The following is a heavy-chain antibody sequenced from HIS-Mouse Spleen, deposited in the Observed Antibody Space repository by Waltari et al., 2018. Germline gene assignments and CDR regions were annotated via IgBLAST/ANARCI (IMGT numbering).Heavy chain of an antibody. CDR3: AREIPYSSSWYDWYFDL. V-gene: IGHV4-39*07. J-gene: IGHJ2*01. D-gene: IGHD6-13*01. CDR2: IYYSGST. CDR1: GGSISSSSYY. Sequence: QLQLQESGPGLVKPSETLSLTCTVPGGSISSSSYYWGWIRQPPGTGLECIGSIYYSGSTYYNPSLKSRVTISVDTSKNQFSLKLSSVTAADTAVYYCAREIPYSSSWYDWYFDLWGRGTLVTVSS.